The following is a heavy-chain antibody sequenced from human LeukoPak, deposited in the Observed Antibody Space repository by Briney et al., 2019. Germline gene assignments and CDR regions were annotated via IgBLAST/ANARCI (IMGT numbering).Heavy chain of an antibody. CDR2: ISYDGSNK. V-gene: IGHV3-30-3*01. D-gene: IGHD2-2*01. CDR3: ARDRDIVVVPAALDY. CDR1: GFTFSSYA. Sequence: PGGSLRLSCAASGFTFSSYAMRWVRQAPGKGLEWVAVISYDGSNKYYADSVKGRFTISRDNSKNTLYLQMNSLRAEDTAVYYCARDRDIVVVPAALDYWGQGTLVTVSS. J-gene: IGHJ4*02.